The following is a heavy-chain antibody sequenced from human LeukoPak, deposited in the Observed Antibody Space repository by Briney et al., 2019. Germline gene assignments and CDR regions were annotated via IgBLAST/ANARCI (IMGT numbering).Heavy chain of an antibody. J-gene: IGHJ4*02. D-gene: IGHD1-26*01. CDR2: IIPILGIA. CDR1: GGTFSSYA. V-gene: IGHV1-69*04. CDR3: ASGVGATAELDY. Sequence: SVKVSCKASGGTFSSYAISWVRQAPGQGLEWMGRIIPILGIANYAQKFQGRVTITADKSTSTAYMELSSLRSEDTAVYYCASGVGATAELDYWGQGTLVTVSS.